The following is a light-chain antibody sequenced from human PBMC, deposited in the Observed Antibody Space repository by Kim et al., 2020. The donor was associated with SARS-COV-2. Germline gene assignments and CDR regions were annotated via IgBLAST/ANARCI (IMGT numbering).Light chain of an antibody. CDR2: DVS. Sequence: QSVRISCTGTRSDVVANNHVSWYQQHPGKAPKLMIYDVSERPSGVPDRFSGSKSGNTASLTISGLQAEDEADYYCCSDADSSTSYVFGTGTKVTVL. CDR3: CSDADSSTSYV. V-gene: IGLV2-11*01. CDR1: RSDVVANNH. J-gene: IGLJ1*01.